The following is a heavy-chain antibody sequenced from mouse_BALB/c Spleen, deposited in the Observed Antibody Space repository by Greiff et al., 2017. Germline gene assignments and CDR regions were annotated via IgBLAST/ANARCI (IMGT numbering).Heavy chain of an antibody. CDR2: ISSGSSTI. Sequence: EVKLMESGGGLVQPGGSRKLSCAASGFTFSSFGMHWVRQAPEKGLEWVAYISSGSSTIYYADTVKGRFTISRDNPKNTLFLQMTSLRSEDTAMYYCARERYFDYWGQGTTLTVSS. V-gene: IGHV5-17*02. CDR3: ARERYFDY. CDR1: GFTFSSFG. J-gene: IGHJ2*01.